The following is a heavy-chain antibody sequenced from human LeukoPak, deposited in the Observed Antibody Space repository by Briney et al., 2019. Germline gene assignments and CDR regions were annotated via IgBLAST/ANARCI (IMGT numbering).Heavy chain of an antibody. V-gene: IGHV3-21*01. Sequence: GGSLRLSCAASGFTFSSYSMNWVRQAPGKGLEWVSSIGSSSSYIYYADSVKGRFTISRDNAKKSLYLQMNSLRAEDTAVYYCARDSDPGWLDPWGQGTLVTVSS. CDR3: ARDSDPGWLDP. J-gene: IGHJ5*02. CDR1: GFTFSSYS. CDR2: IGSSSSYI.